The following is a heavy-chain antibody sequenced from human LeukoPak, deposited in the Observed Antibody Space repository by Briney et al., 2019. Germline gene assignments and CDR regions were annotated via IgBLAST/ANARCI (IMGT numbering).Heavy chain of an antibody. J-gene: IGHJ4*02. Sequence: GGSLRLSCAASGFTFSSYGMHWVRQAPGKGLEWAAVIWYDGSNKYYADSVKGRFTISRDNSKNTLYLQMNSLRAEDTAVYYCAKPGDDYGDSGYFDYWGQGTLVTVSS. V-gene: IGHV3-33*06. CDR3: AKPGDDYGDSGYFDY. D-gene: IGHD4-17*01. CDR1: GFTFSSYG. CDR2: IWYDGSNK.